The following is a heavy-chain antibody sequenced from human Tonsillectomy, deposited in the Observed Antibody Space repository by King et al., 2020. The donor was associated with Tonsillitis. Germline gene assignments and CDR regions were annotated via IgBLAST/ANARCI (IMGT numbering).Heavy chain of an antibody. CDR1: GFSLSRHT. CDR2: ITSSGSFS. D-gene: IGHD5-24*01. CDR3: AREAMATGLDY. J-gene: IGHJ4*02. Sequence: DVQLVESGGGLVKPGGSLRLSCEASGFSLSRHTMNWVRQTPGKGLEWVSSITSSGSFSYYADSVKGRFTISRDNAKNSLYLQMTSLRPGDTALYYCAREAMATGLDYWGRGTLVAVSS. V-gene: IGHV3-21*06.